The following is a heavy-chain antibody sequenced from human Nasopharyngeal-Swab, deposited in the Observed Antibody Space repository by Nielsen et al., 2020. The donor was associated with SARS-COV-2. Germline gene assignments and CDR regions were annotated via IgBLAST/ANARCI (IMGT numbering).Heavy chain of an antibody. J-gene: IGHJ4*02. D-gene: IGHD3-10*01. Sequence: ASVKVSCKGSGYTFHSFDVTWVRQAPGQGLEWMGWISTQTGYTNYAQRFQGRVTMTTGTFTTTAYMELRSLRFDDAAVYYCARGRGPTDYWGQGTLVTVSS. CDR3: ARGRGPTDY. V-gene: IGHV1-18*01. CDR2: ISTQTGYT. CDR1: GYTFHSFD.